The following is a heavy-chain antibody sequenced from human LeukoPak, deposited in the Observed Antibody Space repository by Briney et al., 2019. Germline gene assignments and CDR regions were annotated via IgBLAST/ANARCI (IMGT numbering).Heavy chain of an antibody. Sequence: GGSLRLSCAASGFTFSSYWMSWVRQAPGKGLEWVANIKQDGSEKYYVDSVKGRFTISRDNTKNSLYLQMNSLRAEDTAVYYCARRRPYSNASQYYYYYMDVWGKGTTVTVSS. D-gene: IGHD4-11*01. CDR2: IKQDGSEK. CDR1: GFTFSSYW. V-gene: IGHV3-7*01. J-gene: IGHJ6*03. CDR3: ARRRPYSNASQYYYYYMDV.